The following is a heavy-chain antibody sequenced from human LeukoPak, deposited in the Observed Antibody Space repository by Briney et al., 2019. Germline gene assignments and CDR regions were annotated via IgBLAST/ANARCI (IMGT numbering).Heavy chain of an antibody. Sequence: VASVKLSCKASGYTFISYDINWVRQATGQGLEWMGWINPKSGTTGSAQRFQGRVSMTRDTSTSTAYMELSSLRSEDTAVYFCARNNYGGHDAFDIWGQGTLVTVSS. J-gene: IGHJ3*02. D-gene: IGHD3-16*01. CDR1: GYTFISYD. CDR2: INPKSGTT. CDR3: ARNNYGGHDAFDI. V-gene: IGHV1-8*01.